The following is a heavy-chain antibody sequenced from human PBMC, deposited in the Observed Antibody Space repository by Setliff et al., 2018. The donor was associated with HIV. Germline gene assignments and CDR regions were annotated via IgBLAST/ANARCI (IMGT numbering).Heavy chain of an antibody. CDR3: ARELYGGNSRPFDY. CDR2: IYNSGRT. D-gene: IGHD2-21*02. Sequence: PSETLSLTCTVSGVSISSHYWSWIRQPPGKGLEWIGYIYNSGRTNYNPSLTSRVTISVDTSKNQFSLKLSSVTAADTAVYYCARELYGGNSRPFDYWGQGALVTVSS. J-gene: IGHJ4*02. CDR1: GVSISSHY. V-gene: IGHV4-59*11.